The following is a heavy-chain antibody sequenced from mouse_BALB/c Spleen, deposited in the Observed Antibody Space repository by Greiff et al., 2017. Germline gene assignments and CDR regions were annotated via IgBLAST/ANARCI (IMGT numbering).Heavy chain of an antibody. V-gene: IGHV3-2*02. Sequence: EVQGVESGPGLVKPSQSLSLTCTVTGYSITSDYAWNWIRQFPGNKLEWMGYISYSGSTSYNPSLKSRISITRDTSKNQFFLQLNSVTTEDTATYYCARGGREYYFDYWGQGTTLTVSS. CDR1: GYSITSDYA. CDR3: ARGGREYYFDY. CDR2: ISYSGST. J-gene: IGHJ2*01.